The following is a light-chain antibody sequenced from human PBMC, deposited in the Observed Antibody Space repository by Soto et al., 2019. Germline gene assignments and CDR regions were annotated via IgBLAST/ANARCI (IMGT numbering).Light chain of an antibody. CDR2: DVS. CDR1: SSDIGTYNY. Sequence: QSALTQPASVSGSPGQSITISCTGASSDIGTYNYVSWYQEHPGRAPKLLIYDVSNRPSGISTRFSASKSGNTASLTISGLQAEGRGDYYCPSYSAPNPKVFGGGTKLTGL. J-gene: IGLJ2*01. CDR3: PSYSAPNPKV. V-gene: IGLV2-14*03.